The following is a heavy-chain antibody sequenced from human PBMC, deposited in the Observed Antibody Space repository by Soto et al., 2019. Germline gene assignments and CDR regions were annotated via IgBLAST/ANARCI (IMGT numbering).Heavy chain of an antibody. CDR3: ARGDDFDYYYGVDV. J-gene: IGHJ6*02. CDR1: GGTFSSHA. V-gene: IGHV1-69*17. D-gene: IGHD3-16*01. Sequence: QVQLVQSGAEVKEPGSSVKVSCKASGGTFSSHAISWVRQAPGQGLGWMGGVTPLFGMANYAQKFQGRVTITADKFAATAYMELTSLTSEDTAVYYCARGDDFDYYYGVDVWGQGTTVTVSS. CDR2: VTPLFGMA.